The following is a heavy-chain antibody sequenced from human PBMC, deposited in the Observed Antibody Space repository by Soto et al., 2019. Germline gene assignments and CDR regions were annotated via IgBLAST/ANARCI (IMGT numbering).Heavy chain of an antibody. D-gene: IGHD3-22*01. CDR3: ARDDRYYDSSGYYYPPVNDAFDI. CDR1: GFTFSSYA. CDR2: ISYDGSNK. Sequence: QVQLVESGGGVVQPGRSLRLSCAASGFTFSSYAMHWVRQAPGKGLEWVAVISYDGSNKYYADSVKGRFTISRDNSKNTLYLQMNSLRAEDTAVYYCARDDRYYDSSGYYYPPVNDAFDIWGQGTMVTVSS. J-gene: IGHJ3*02. V-gene: IGHV3-30-3*01.